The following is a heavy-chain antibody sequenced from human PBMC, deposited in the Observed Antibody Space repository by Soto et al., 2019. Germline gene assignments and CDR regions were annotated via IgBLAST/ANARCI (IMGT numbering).Heavy chain of an antibody. J-gene: IGHJ4*02. V-gene: IGHV3-30*18. Sequence: GGSLRLSCAASGFTLSDYGMHWVRQAPGKGLEWVAMISHDGTTKYWADSEKGRFTISRDNSKNALYLQMNSLRAEDTALYYCAKDRRDGEYNSVYDFWGQGALVTVSS. CDR2: ISHDGTTK. CDR1: GFTLSDYG. D-gene: IGHD1-1*01. CDR3: AKDRRDGEYNSVYDF.